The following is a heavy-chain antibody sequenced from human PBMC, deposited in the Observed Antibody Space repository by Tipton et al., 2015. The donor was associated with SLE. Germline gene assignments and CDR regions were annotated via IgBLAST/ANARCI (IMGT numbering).Heavy chain of an antibody. CDR2: VTWSSGTI. Sequence: SLRLSCAASGFTFDDYYMRWIRQAPGKGLEWVSGVTWSSGTIGYADSVKGRFTISRDNAKNSLYLQMESLRPEDTALYYCAKDAGHCSGGTCYLDAFDIWGQGTMVTVSS. J-gene: IGHJ3*02. V-gene: IGHV3-9*01. CDR1: GFTFDDYY. CDR3: AKDAGHCSGGTCYLDAFDI. D-gene: IGHD2-15*01.